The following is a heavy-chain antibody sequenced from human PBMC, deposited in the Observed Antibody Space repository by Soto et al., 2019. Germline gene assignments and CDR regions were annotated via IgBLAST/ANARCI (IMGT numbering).Heavy chain of an antibody. D-gene: IGHD2-21*01. J-gene: IGHJ4*02. CDR3: MRSYSY. Sequence: VGSLRLSCAASGFTFSSFWMTWVRQAPGKGLEWVANIKEDGTEKYYVDSVKGRFTISRDNAKNSLYLQMSSLRAEDTAVYYCMRSYSYWGQGTLVTVSS. CDR1: GFTFSSFW. CDR2: IKEDGTEK. V-gene: IGHV3-7*03.